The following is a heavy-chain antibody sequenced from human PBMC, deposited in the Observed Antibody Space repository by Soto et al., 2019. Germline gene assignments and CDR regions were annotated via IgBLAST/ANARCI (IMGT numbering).Heavy chain of an antibody. Sequence: ASVKASCKASGYTFTSYGISWLRQAPGQGLEWMGGIIPLFGTPNYAQRFQGRVTITADESTSTAYMELSRLRSEDTAVYYCARDRDDYGSGNYYNRIDFWGQGTLVTVSS. J-gene: IGHJ4*02. D-gene: IGHD3-10*01. CDR1: GYTFTSYG. V-gene: IGHV1-69*13. CDR3: ARDRDDYGSGNYYNRIDF. CDR2: IIPLFGTP.